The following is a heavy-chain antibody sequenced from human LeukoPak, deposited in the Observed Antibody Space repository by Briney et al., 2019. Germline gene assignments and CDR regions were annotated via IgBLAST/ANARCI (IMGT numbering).Heavy chain of an antibody. CDR3: ARGRYYYDSSGHDY. J-gene: IGHJ4*02. Sequence: GGSLRLSCAVSGFTFSSNWMHWVRQAPGTGLVWVSRINSDGGSTSYADSVKGRFTISRDNAKNTLYLQMNSLRAEDTAVYYRARGRYYYDSSGHDYWGQGTPVTVSS. V-gene: IGHV3-74*01. D-gene: IGHD3-22*01. CDR2: INSDGGST. CDR1: GFTFSSNW.